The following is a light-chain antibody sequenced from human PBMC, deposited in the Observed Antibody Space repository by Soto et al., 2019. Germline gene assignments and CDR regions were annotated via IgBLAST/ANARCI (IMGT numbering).Light chain of an antibody. CDR2: DVT. CDR1: SSDVGRYNY. Sequence: QSALTQPASVSGSPGQSIAISCTGTSSDVGRYNYVSWYQQHPGKAPKLMIYDVTTRPSGVSNRFSASKSGNTAALTISGLQAEDEAEYYSSSYTSDTKRVFGTGTKLTVL. V-gene: IGLV2-14*03. CDR3: SSYTSDTKRV. J-gene: IGLJ1*01.